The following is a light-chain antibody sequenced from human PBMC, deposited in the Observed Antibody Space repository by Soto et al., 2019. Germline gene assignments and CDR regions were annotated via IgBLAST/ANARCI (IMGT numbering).Light chain of an antibody. CDR1: QPISDY. V-gene: IGKV1-39*01. CDR2: TAS. CDR3: QQHYNTPRT. Sequence: DIQMTQSPSSLSASVGDRVTITCRTSQPISDYLNWYQQKPGKAPTLLIYTASNLQSGVPSRFSGSGSGTHFTLTISSLQPEDFATYYCQQHYNTPRTFGQVTKVEIK. J-gene: IGKJ1*01.